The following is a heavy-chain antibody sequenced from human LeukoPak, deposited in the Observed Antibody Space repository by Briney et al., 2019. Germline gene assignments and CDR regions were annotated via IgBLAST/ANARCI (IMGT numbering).Heavy chain of an antibody. V-gene: IGHV4-34*01. CDR3: ARGYYYDSSGYYFGY. CDR2: INHSGST. J-gene: IGHJ4*02. CDR1: GGSFSGYY. Sequence: SETLSLTCAVYGGSFSGYYWSWTRQPPGKGLEWIGEINHSGSTNYNPSLKSRVTISVDTSKNQFSLKLSSVTAADTAVYYCARGYYYDSSGYYFGYWGQGTLDTVSS. D-gene: IGHD3-22*01.